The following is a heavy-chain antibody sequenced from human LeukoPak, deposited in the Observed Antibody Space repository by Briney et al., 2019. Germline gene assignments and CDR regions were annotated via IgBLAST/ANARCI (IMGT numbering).Heavy chain of an antibody. V-gene: IGHV1-2*02. J-gene: IGHJ4*02. D-gene: IGHD3-22*01. CDR3: ARNNYYYDSSGYSQYYFDY. CDR1: GYTFTGYY. Sequence: ASVKVSCKASGYTFTGYYMHWVRQAPGQGLEWMGWINPNSGGTNYAQKFQGRVTMTRDTSISTAYMELSRLRSDDTAVYYCARNNYYYDSSGYSQYYFDYWGQGTLVTVSS. CDR2: INPNSGGT.